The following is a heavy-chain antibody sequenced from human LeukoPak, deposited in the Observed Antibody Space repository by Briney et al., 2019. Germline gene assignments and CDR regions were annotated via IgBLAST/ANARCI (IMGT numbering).Heavy chain of an antibody. CDR3: ARAWGSSGWLDY. D-gene: IGHD6-19*01. CDR1: GFTVSSNY. V-gene: IGHV4-34*01. J-gene: IGHJ4*02. Sequence: GSLRLSCAASGFTVSSNYMSWVRQPPGKGLEWIGEINHSGSTNYNPSLKSRVTISVDTSKNQFSLKLSSVTAADTAVYYCARAWGSSGWLDYWGQGTLVTVSS. CDR2: INHSGST.